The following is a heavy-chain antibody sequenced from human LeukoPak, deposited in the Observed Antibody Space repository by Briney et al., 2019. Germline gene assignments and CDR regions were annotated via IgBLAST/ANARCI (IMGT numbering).Heavy chain of an antibody. V-gene: IGHV1-69*13. Sequence: SVKVSCKASGGTFSSYAISWVRQAPGQGLEWMGGIIPIFGTANYAQKFQGRVTITADESTSTAYMELSSLRSEDTAVYYCAREKGSIVVVTSHLYYYYGMDVWGQGITVTVSS. D-gene: IGHD2-21*02. J-gene: IGHJ6*02. CDR3: AREKGSIVVVTSHLYYYYGMDV. CDR1: GGTFSSYA. CDR2: IIPIFGTA.